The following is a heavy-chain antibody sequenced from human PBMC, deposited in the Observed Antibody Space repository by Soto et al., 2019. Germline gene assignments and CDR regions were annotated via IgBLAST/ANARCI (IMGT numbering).Heavy chain of an antibody. CDR3: AKDMRQEYYFDY. D-gene: IGHD2-2*01. CDR2: ISGSGGST. Sequence: GGTLRLCCAASGFTFSSYAMSWVRQAPGKGLEWVSAISGSGGSTYYADSVKGRFTISRDNSKNTLYLQMNSLRAEDTAVYYCAKDMRQEYYFDYWGQGTLVTVS. J-gene: IGHJ4*02. V-gene: IGHV3-23*01. CDR1: GFTFSSYA.